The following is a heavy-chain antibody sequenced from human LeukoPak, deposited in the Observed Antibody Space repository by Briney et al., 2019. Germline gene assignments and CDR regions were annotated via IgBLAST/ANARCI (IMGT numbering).Heavy chain of an antibody. J-gene: IGHJ6*03. V-gene: IGHV4-59*01. CDR3: ARVGGDYYYYMDV. D-gene: IGHD3-16*01. Sequence: SETLSLTCTVSGGSISSYYWSWIRQPPGKGLEWIGYIYYNGSTNYNPSLKSRVTISVDTSKNQFSLKLSSVTAADTAVYYCARVGGDYYYYMDVWGKGTTVTVSS. CDR1: GGSISSYY. CDR2: IYYNGST.